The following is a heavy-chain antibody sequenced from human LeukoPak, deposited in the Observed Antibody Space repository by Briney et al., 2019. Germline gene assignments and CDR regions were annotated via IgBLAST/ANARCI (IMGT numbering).Heavy chain of an antibody. V-gene: IGHV1-69*06. Sequence: ASVKVSCKASGGTFSSYAISWVRQAPGQGLKWMGGIIPIFGTANYAQKSQGRVTITADKSTSTAYMELSSLRSEDTAVYYCARDPPYYYGSGSYFDYWGQGTLVTVSS. J-gene: IGHJ4*02. CDR1: GGTFSSYA. CDR3: ARDPPYYYGSGSYFDY. D-gene: IGHD3-10*01. CDR2: IIPIFGTA.